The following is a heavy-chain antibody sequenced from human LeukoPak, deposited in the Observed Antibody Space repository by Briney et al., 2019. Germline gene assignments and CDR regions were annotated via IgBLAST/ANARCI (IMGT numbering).Heavy chain of an antibody. CDR1: GFTFSSYG. CDR2: IRYNGGST. J-gene: IGHJ2*01. Sequence: GGSLRLSCAASGFTFSSYGMHWVRQAPGKGLEWVAFIRYNGGSTYYADSVKGRFTISRDNSKNTLYLQMNSLRAEDTAVYYCAREGEEYCAGGTCYNQGYFDLWGRGTLVTVSS. V-gene: IGHV3-30*02. D-gene: IGHD2-8*02. CDR3: AREGEEYCAGGTCYNQGYFDL.